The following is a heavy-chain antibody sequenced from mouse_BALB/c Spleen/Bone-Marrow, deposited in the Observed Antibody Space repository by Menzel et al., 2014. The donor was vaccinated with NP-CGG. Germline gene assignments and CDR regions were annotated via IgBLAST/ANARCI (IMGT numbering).Heavy chain of an antibody. CDR3: ARHANWDWFAY. V-gene: IGHV5-2*01. CDR2: INSDGGST. Sequence: EVNVVESGGGLVQPGESLKLSCESNEYEFPSHDMSWVRKAPEKRLELVADINSDGGSTYYPDTMERRFIISRDNTKKTLFLQMSSLRSEDTALYYCARHANWDWFAYWGQGTLVTVSA. CDR1: EYEFPSHD. D-gene: IGHD4-1*01. J-gene: IGHJ3*01.